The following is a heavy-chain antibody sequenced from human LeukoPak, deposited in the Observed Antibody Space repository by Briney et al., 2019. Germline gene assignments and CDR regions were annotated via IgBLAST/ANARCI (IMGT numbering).Heavy chain of an antibody. Sequence: PGGSLRLSCAASGFTFSSYGMHWVRQAPGKGLEWVAVISYDGSNKYYADSVKGRFTISRDNSKNTLYLQMNSLRAEDTAVYYCARATAYSSPTDYWGQGTLVTVSS. V-gene: IGHV3-30*03. J-gene: IGHJ4*02. CDR1: GFTFSSYG. CDR3: ARATAYSSPTDY. CDR2: ISYDGSNK. D-gene: IGHD6-13*01.